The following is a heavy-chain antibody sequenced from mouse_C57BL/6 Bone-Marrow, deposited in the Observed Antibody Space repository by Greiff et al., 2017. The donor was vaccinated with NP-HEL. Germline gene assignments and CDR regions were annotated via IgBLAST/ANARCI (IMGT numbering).Heavy chain of an antibody. D-gene: IGHD2-12*01. CDR2: IDPSDSET. J-gene: IGHJ1*03. Sequence: QVHVKQPGAELVRPGSSVKLSCKASGYTFTSYWMHWVKQRPIQGLEWIGNIDPSDSETHYNQKFKDKATLTVDKSSSTAYMQLSSLTSEDSAVYYCAREGALRRYWYFDVWGTGTTVTVSS. CDR1: GYTFTSYW. V-gene: IGHV1-52*01. CDR3: AREGALRRYWYFDV.